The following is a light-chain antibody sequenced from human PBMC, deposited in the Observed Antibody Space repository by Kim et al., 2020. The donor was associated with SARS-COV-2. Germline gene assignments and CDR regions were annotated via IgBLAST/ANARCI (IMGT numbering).Light chain of an antibody. CDR1: QSVSSN. J-gene: IGKJ2*01. CDR3: QQYNNWPPLFT. CDR2: GAS. V-gene: IGKV3-15*01. Sequence: SPGETVTLSCRASQSVSSNLAWYQQKPGQAPRLLINGASTRATGIPARFSGSGSGTEFTLTISSLQSEDCAVYYCQQYNNWPPLFTFGQGTKLEI.